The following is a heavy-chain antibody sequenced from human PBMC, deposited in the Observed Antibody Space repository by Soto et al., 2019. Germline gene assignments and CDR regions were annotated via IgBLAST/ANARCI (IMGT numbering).Heavy chain of an antibody. CDR1: GFTFSSYN. J-gene: IGHJ4*02. D-gene: IGHD3-22*01. V-gene: IGHV3-64*02. CDR3: ARARCSSGQCSYLED. CDR2: ISRGGDRT. Sequence: EVQLVESGAGLVQPGGSLRLSCAASGFTFSSYNIHWIRQAPGKGLEFVSAISRGGDRTSYADSVKGRFIITRDNSKYTVWLQMGSLRTEDMAVYYCARARCSSGQCSYLEDWGQGALVSVSS.